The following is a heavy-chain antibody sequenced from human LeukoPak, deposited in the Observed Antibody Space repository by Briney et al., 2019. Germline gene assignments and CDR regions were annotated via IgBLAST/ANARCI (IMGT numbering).Heavy chain of an antibody. D-gene: IGHD2-15*01. Sequence: PGGSLRLSCAASGFTFSSYEMNWVRQAPGKGLEWVSYISSSGSTIYYADSVKGRFTISRDNAKNSLYLQMNSLRAEDTAVYYCAGDCSGGSCFNFDYWGQGTLVTVSS. CDR1: GFTFSSYE. J-gene: IGHJ4*02. CDR3: AGDCSGGSCFNFDY. V-gene: IGHV3-48*03. CDR2: ISSSGSTI.